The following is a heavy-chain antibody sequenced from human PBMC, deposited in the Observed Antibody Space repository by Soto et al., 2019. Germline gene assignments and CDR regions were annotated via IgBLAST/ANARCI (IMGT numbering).Heavy chain of an antibody. CDR3: ARDRADRGFDY. CDR2: VLPVLGTT. J-gene: IGHJ4*02. V-gene: IGHV1-69*18. CDR1: GDRFTSYA. Sequence: QVQLEQSGAEVKKPGSSLKVSCKASGDRFTSYAISWVRQAPGQGLEWVGTVLPVLGTTNYAQKLRGRVTITADEATSTAYMELGSLRSEDTAIYYCARDRADRGFDYWGQGTLVTVSS. D-gene: IGHD3-10*01.